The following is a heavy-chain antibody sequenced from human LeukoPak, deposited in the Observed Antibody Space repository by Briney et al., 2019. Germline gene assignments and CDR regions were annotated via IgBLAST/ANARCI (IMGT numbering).Heavy chain of an antibody. CDR1: GYSFTSYW. Sequence: GESLKISCKSSGYSFTSYWIGWVRQMPGKGLEWMGIIYPGDSDTRYSPSFQGQVTISADKSISTAYLQWSSLKASDTAMYYCARLTTGTQYYYYYMDVWGKGTTVTVSS. CDR3: ARLTTGTQYYYYYMDV. J-gene: IGHJ6*03. D-gene: IGHD1-1*01. V-gene: IGHV5-51*01. CDR2: IYPGDSDT.